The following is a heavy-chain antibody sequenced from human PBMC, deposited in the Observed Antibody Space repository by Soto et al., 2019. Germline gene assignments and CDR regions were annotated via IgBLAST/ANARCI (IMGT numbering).Heavy chain of an antibody. V-gene: IGHV4-30-4*01. CDR2: IHSSGSI. CDR1: GVSISSADYD. Sequence: PSTPLSLTCTFSGVSISSADYDWSWIRQAPGRVLEWIGYIHSSGSIYYNPSLKSRATMSIDTARNQFSLKVSSVTVADTAVYYCARDLDGLHDDNSGPYPRPGWGRGTLVTVSS. D-gene: IGHD3-22*01. J-gene: IGHJ1*01. CDR3: ARDLDGLHDDNSGPYPRPG.